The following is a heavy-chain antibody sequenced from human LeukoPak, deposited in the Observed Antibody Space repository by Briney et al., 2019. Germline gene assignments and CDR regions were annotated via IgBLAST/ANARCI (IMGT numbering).Heavy chain of an antibody. J-gene: IGHJ6*02. Sequence: GGSLRLSCAASGFTFSSYAMSWVRQAPGKGLEWVSALSGSGGSSYNADSVKGRFTISRDNSKNTLFLQMNRLRAEDTAIYYCAKDPTIAAGVNGMDVWGQGTTVTVSS. CDR2: LSGSGGSS. CDR1: GFTFSSYA. D-gene: IGHD6-13*01. V-gene: IGHV3-23*01. CDR3: AKDPTIAAGVNGMDV.